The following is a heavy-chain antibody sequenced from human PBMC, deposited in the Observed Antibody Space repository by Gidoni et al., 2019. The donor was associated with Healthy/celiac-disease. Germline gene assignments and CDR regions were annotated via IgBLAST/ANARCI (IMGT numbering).Heavy chain of an antibody. Sequence: EVQLVESGGGLVEPGGSLRLSCPASGFTFSTAWMSWVRQAPGKGLEWVGRIKSKTDGEKTDYAAPVKGRFTSSRDDSKNTLYLQMNSLKTEDTAEYYWTTDSTKWPLDYWGQGTLVTVSS. CDR2: IKSKTDGEKT. D-gene: IGHD5-12*01. V-gene: IGHV3-15*01. J-gene: IGHJ4*02. CDR1: GFTFSTAW. CDR3: TTDSTKWPLDY.